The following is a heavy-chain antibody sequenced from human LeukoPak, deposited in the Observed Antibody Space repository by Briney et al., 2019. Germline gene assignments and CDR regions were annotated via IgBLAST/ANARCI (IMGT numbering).Heavy chain of an antibody. CDR1: GGTFSTYA. V-gene: IGHV1-69*06. J-gene: IGHJ3*02. CDR2: IIPIFDTP. D-gene: IGHD6-13*01. Sequence: ASVKVSCKASGGTFSTYAINWVRQAPGEGLEWMGGIIPIFDTPNYAQNFQGRVTITADKSTSTAYMELSSLRSEDTAVYYCARDRRKIAAAVRDAFDIWGQGTMVTVSS. CDR3: ARDRRKIAAAVRDAFDI.